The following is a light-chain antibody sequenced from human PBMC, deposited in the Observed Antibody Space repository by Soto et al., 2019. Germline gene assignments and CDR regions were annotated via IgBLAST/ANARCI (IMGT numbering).Light chain of an antibody. V-gene: IGKV3-20*01. J-gene: IGKJ5*01. CDR1: QSVSSN. CDR3: QQYTGPPTT. Sequence: EIVLTQSPATLSLSPGERATLSCRASQSVSSNLAWYQQKPGQAPRLLSYGASTRAAGIPDRFSGSGSGTDFTLTITRLEPEDSAVYFCQQYTGPPTTFGQGTRLEIK. CDR2: GAS.